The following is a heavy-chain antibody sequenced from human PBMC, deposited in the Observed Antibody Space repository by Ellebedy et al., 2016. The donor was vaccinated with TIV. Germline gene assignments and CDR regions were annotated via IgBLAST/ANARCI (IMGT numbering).Heavy chain of an antibody. CDR3: AKGRGGGSDSSAPRYYFDY. V-gene: IGHV3-23*01. Sequence: GESLKISCEVSGFTFTSYAMSWVRQAPGKGLEWVSTISHTGTRTYYADSVEGRFTVSRDTSKKTLYLQMNSLRAEDTAVYYCAKGRGGGSDSSAPRYYFDYWGLGTLVTVSS. CDR1: GFTFTSYA. J-gene: IGHJ4*02. CDR2: ISHTGTRT. D-gene: IGHD3-22*01.